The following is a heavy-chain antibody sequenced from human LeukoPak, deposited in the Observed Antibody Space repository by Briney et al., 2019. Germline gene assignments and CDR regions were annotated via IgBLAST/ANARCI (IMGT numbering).Heavy chain of an antibody. J-gene: IGHJ6*03. CDR2: AYSGVNA. Sequence: SETLSLTCTVSGDSMHSYYWSWIRQSPEKGLEWIGRAYSGVNAYSNPSLQSRVTIWVDKSTNRFSLDLASVTAADTALYYCAREKSGTLTRAYYYIDVWGRGITVTVSS. V-gene: IGHV4-4*07. CDR1: GDSMHSYY. D-gene: IGHD1-26*01. CDR3: AREKSGTLTRAYYYIDV.